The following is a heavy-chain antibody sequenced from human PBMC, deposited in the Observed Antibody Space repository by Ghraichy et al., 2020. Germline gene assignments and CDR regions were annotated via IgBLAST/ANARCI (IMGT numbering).Heavy chain of an antibody. CDR1: GFTFNNYN. D-gene: IGHD3-3*01. CDR2: ISSSSNTI. V-gene: IGHV3-48*02. CDR3: AREPGPRILEWLSTRDY. Sequence: LSLTCAASGFTFNNYNMNWVRQAPGKGLEWVSYISSSSNTIYYADSVKGRFTISRDNAKNSLYLQMNSLRDEDTAVYYCAREPGPRILEWLSTRDYWGQGTLVTVSS. J-gene: IGHJ4*02.